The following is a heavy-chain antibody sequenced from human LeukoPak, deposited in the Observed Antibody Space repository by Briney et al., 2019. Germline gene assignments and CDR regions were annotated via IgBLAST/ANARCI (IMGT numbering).Heavy chain of an antibody. D-gene: IGHD2-8*01. CDR3: TRAQWRAFDS. V-gene: IGHV6-1*01. Sequence: SQTLSLTCAISGDSVSSLDAAWNWIRQSPSRGLEWLGRTYFRSKWNSEYAMSLRGRITINPDTSKNHFSLQLNSVTPEDTAIYYCTRAQWRAFDSWGQGIQVTVSS. CDR1: GDSVSSLDAA. J-gene: IGHJ4*02. CDR2: TYFRSKWNS.